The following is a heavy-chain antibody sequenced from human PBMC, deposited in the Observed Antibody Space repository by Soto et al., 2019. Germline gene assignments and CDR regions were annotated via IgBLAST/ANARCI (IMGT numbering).Heavy chain of an antibody. J-gene: IGHJ4*02. CDR1: GYTFTSYA. V-gene: IGHV1-8*02. CDR2: MNPNSGNT. Sequence: ASVKVSCKASGYTFTSYAMHWVRQAPGQRLEWMGWMNPNSGNTGYAQKFQGRVTMTRNTSISTAYMELSSLRSEDTAVYYCARSFMITFGGVHQGNDYWGQGTLVTVSS. CDR3: ARSFMITFGGVHQGNDY. D-gene: IGHD3-16*01.